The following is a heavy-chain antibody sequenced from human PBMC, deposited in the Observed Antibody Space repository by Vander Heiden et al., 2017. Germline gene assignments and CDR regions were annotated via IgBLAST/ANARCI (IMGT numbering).Heavy chain of an antibody. Sequence: QVQLVQSGPEVRKPGASLKVSCRASGSTFNASYIHAVRQAPGQGLECMGWIHPNSGETKYAEKLLGRVTMTSDTSISTAYMEWSRLTSDDTAVVDGARRFYSHTSGYYDLDDWGQGTLVTVSS. CDR1: GSTFNASY. D-gene: IGHD3-22*01. CDR3: ARRFYSHTSGYYDLDD. J-gene: IGHJ4*02. CDR2: IHPNSGET. V-gene: IGHV1-2*02.